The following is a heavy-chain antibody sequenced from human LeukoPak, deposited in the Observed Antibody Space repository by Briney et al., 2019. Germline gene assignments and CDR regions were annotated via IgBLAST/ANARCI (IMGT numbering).Heavy chain of an antibody. CDR3: ARDTSMIRFEEYPLDAFDI. CDR1: GYTLTELS. V-gene: IGHV1-24*01. Sequence: GASVKVSCKVSGYTLTELSMHWVRQAPGKGLEWMGGFDPEDGETIYAQKFQGRVTMTEDTSTDTAYMELSSLRSEDTAVYYCARDTSMIRFEEYPLDAFDIWGQGTMVTVSS. D-gene: IGHD3-10*01. J-gene: IGHJ3*02. CDR2: FDPEDGET.